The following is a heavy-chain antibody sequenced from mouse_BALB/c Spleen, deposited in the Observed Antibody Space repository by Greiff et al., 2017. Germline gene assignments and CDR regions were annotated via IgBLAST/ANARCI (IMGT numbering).Heavy chain of an antibody. CDR1: GFSLTSYG. V-gene: IGHV2-2*02. Sequence: VQGVESGPGLVQPSQSLSITCTVSGFSLTSYGVHWVRQSPGKGLEWLGVIWSGGSTDYNAAFISRLSISKDNSKSQVFFKMNRLQANDTAIYYCAIWDYGSSSYYYAMDYWGQGTSVTVSA. J-gene: IGHJ4*01. CDR3: AIWDYGSSSYYYAMDY. CDR2: IWSGGST. D-gene: IGHD1-1*01.